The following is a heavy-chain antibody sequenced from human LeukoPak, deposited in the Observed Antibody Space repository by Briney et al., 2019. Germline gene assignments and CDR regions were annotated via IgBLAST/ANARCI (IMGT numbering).Heavy chain of an antibody. CDR3: AKRVTVALFDY. CDR2: IRYDGSNK. Sequence: GGSLRLSCAASGFTFDDYAMHWVRQAPGKGLEWVAFIRYDGSNKYYADSVKGRFTISRDNSKNTLYLQMNSLRTEDTAVYYCAKRVTVALFDYWGQGTLVTVSS. J-gene: IGHJ4*02. V-gene: IGHV3-30*02. CDR1: GFTFDDYA. D-gene: IGHD6-19*01.